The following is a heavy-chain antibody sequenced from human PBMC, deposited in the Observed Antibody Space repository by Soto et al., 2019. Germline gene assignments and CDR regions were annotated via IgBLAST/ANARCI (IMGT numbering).Heavy chain of an antibody. V-gene: IGHV1-69*02. Sequence: QVQLVQSGAEVKKPGSSVKVSCKASGGTFSSYTISWVRQAPGQGLEWMGRIIPILGIANYAQKFQGRVTITADKSTSTAYLELSSLVSEDTAVYCGAGAAAGTGGLYWFDHWAQGTLVTVSS. J-gene: IGHJ5*02. D-gene: IGHD6-13*01. CDR2: IIPILGIA. CDR1: GGTFSSYT. CDR3: AGAAAGTGGLYWFDH.